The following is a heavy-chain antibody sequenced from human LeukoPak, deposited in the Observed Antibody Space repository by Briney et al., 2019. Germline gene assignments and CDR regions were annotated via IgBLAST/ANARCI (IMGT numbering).Heavy chain of an antibody. CDR3: ATGPYYDSSGYYPFDY. J-gene: IGHJ4*02. V-gene: IGHV3-21*01. CDR1: GFTFSSYS. Sequence: GGSLRLSCAASGFTFSSYSMNWVRQAPGKGLEWVSSISSSCSYIYYADSVKGRFTISRDNAKNSLYLQMNSLRAEDTAVYYCATGPYYDSSGYYPFDYWGQGTLVTVSS. CDR2: ISSSCSYI. D-gene: IGHD3-22*01.